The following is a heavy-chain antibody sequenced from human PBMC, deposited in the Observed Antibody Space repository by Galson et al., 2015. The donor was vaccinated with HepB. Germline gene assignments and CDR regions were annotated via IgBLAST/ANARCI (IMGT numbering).Heavy chain of an antibody. CDR2: MSYDGSNK. Sequence: SLRLSCAASGFTFSNYAMHWVRQAPGKGLEWVALMSYDGSNKFYSDSVKGRFTISRDNSKKMVYLQMNSLRAEDTALYYCGKDPVRASYRPYGMDVWGQGTTVTVSS. J-gene: IGHJ6*02. CDR3: GKDPVRASYRPYGMDV. V-gene: IGHV3-30*04. D-gene: IGHD5-18*01. CDR1: GFTFSNYA.